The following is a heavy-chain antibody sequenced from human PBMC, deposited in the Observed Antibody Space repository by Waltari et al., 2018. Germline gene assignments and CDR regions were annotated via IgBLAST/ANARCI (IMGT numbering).Heavy chain of an antibody. CDR1: GGTLSSYA. CDR3: ARDGHYDILTGYAFDI. D-gene: IGHD3-9*01. J-gene: IGHJ3*02. Sequence: QVQLVQSGAEVKKPGSSVKVSCKASGGTLSSYALRWVRQAPGQGLEWMGGIIPIFGTANYAQKFQCRVTITTDESTSTAYMELSSLRSEETAVYYCARDGHYDILTGYAFDIWGQGTMVTVAS. CDR2: IIPIFGTA. V-gene: IGHV1-69*05.